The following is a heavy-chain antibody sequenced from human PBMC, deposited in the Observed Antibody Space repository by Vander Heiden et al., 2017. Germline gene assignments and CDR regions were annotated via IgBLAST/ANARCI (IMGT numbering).Heavy chain of an antibody. Sequence: EVQLLESGGGLVQPGGSLRLSCAASGFTFSSYAMSWVPQVPGKGLEWVSSISDSGGSTYYADSVKGRFTISRDNSKNTLYLQMNSLRAEDTAVYYCAKDTAVAGTFGLSFFDYWGQGTLVTVSS. D-gene: IGHD6-19*01. CDR2: ISDSGGST. CDR3: AKDTAVAGTFGLSFFDY. CDR1: GFTFSSYA. J-gene: IGHJ4*02. V-gene: IGHV3-23*01.